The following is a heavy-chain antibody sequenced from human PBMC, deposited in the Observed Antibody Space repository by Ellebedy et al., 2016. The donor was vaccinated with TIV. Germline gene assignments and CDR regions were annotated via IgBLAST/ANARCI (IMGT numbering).Heavy chain of an antibody. Sequence: GESLKISCAASGFTFSNYAMSWVRQAPGKGLEWVSSITGGGSTYYTDSVKGRFTISRDNSKNTLYLQMNSLRAEDTAVYYCAKGLGVDTAMAFDYWGQGTLVTVSS. D-gene: IGHD5-18*01. CDR1: GFTFSNYA. CDR3: AKGLGVDTAMAFDY. J-gene: IGHJ4*02. V-gene: IGHV3-23*01. CDR2: ITGGGST.